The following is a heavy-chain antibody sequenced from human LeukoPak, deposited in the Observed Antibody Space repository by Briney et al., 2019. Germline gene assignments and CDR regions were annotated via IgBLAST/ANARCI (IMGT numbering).Heavy chain of an antibody. Sequence: GGSLRLSCAASGFTFSSYSMNWVRQAPGKGLEWVSSISSSSSYIYYADSVKGRFTISRDNAKNSLYPQMNSLRAEDTAVYYCARDSSGYDSFDYWGQGTLVTVSS. D-gene: IGHD5-12*01. CDR2: ISSSSSYI. V-gene: IGHV3-21*01. J-gene: IGHJ4*02. CDR1: GFTFSSYS. CDR3: ARDSSGYDSFDY.